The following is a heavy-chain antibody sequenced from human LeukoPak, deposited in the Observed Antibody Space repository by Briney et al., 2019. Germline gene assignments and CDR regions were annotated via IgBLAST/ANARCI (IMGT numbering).Heavy chain of an antibody. D-gene: IGHD3-10*01. CDR1: GYTLTELS. J-gene: IGHJ4*02. Sequence: ASVKVSFKVSGYTLTELSMHWVRQAPGKGLEWMGGFDPEDGETIYAQKFQGRVTMTEDTSTDTAYMELSSLRSEDTAVYYCAKWGSGSYYKGSFDYWGQGTLVTVSS. CDR3: AKWGSGSYYKGSFDY. CDR2: FDPEDGET. V-gene: IGHV1-24*01.